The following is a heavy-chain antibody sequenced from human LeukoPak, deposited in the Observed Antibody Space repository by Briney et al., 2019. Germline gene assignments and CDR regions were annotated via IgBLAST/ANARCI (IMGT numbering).Heavy chain of an antibody. Sequence: ASVKVSCKASGYTFTSYGISWVRQAPGQGLEWMGWISAYNGNTNYARKLQGRVTMTTDTSTSTAYMELRSLRSDDTAVYYCARDSSTPMTTVVPFDSWGQGTLVTVSS. J-gene: IGHJ4*02. CDR3: ARDSSTPMTTVVPFDS. D-gene: IGHD4-23*01. V-gene: IGHV1-18*01. CDR1: GYTFTSYG. CDR2: ISAYNGNT.